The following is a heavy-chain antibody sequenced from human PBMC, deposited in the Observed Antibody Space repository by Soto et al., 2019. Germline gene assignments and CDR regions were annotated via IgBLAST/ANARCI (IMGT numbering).Heavy chain of an antibody. CDR1: GFTFSSYW. J-gene: IGHJ6*02. CDR3: ARDPRDDFWSGYYARSYYYYGMDV. Sequence: GGSLRLSCAASGFTFSSYWMSWVRQASGKGLEWVANIKQDGSEKYYVDSVKGRFTISRDNAKNSLYLQMNSLRAEDTAVYYCARDPRDDFWSGYYARSYYYYGMDVWGQGTTVTVSS. CDR2: IKQDGSEK. V-gene: IGHV3-7*01. D-gene: IGHD3-3*01.